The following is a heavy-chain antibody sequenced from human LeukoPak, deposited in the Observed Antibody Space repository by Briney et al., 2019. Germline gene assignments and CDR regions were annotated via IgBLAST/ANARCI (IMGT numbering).Heavy chain of an antibody. CDR1: GFNFDNFA. D-gene: IGHD5-24*01. CDR2: ISHDGRTK. J-gene: IGHJ4*02. V-gene: IGHV3-30*04. CDR3: ARPSPPGDGYNPPDH. Sequence: GGSLRLSCVVSGFNFDNFATHWVRQPLGKGLEWVAVISHDGRTKYYADSMKGRITISRDNSKNTLFLQMNNLRSEDTAVYFCARPSPPGDGYNPPDHWGQGTLVTVSS.